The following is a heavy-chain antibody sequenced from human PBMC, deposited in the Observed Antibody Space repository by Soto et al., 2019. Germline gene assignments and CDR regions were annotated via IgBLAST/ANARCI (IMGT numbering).Heavy chain of an antibody. Sequence: ASVKVSCKASGYTFTSYGISWVRQAPGQGLEWMGWISAYNGNTNYAQKFQGRVTITADESTSTAYMELSSLRSEDTAVYYCARGPIVDYDFWSGDYTLDYWGQGTLVTVSS. J-gene: IGHJ4*02. V-gene: IGHV1-18*04. CDR3: ARGPIVDYDFWSGDYTLDY. D-gene: IGHD3-3*01. CDR2: ISAYNGNT. CDR1: GYTFTSYG.